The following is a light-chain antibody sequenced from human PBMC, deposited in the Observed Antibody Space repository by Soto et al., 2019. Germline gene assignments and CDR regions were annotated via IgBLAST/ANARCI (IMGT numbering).Light chain of an antibody. J-gene: IGLJ2*01. CDR1: SSDIGSDY. CDR3: AASDNSRIGRGV. Sequence: QSVLTQPPSASGTPGQRVTISCSGSSSDIGSDYVYWYQQLPGTAPQLLIYSNNQRPSGVPDRFSGSRSGTSASLAISGLRSDDEADYYCAASDNSRIGRGVFGRGTKLTVL. V-gene: IGLV1-47*02. CDR2: SNN.